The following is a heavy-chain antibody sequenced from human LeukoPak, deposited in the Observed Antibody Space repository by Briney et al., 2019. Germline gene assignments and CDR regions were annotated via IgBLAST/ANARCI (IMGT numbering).Heavy chain of an antibody. CDR2: ISSSSSYI. D-gene: IGHD3-10*01. CDR1: GFTFSSYS. CDR3: ASELPRSYYGSGGMDV. J-gene: IGHJ6*02. V-gene: IGHV3-21*04. Sequence: GGSLRLSCAASGFTFSSYSMNWVRQAPGKGLEWVSSISSSSSYIYYADSVKGRFTISRDNSKNTLYLQMNSLRAEDTAVYYCASELPRSYYGSGGMDVWGQGTTVTVSS.